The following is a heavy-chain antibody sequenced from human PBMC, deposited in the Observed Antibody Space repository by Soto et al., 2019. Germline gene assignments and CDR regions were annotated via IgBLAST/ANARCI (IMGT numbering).Heavy chain of an antibody. CDR2: IIPIFGTA. CDR1: GAPFSGYA. V-gene: IGHV1-69*01. CDR3: ASWEWELHSGLFDY. Sequence: QVQLVQSGAEVKKPGSSVKVSCKASGAPFSGYAISWVRQPPGQGLEWMGGIIPIFGTANYAQKFQGRVTITADESTSTAYMELSSLRSEDTAVYYCASWEWELHSGLFDYWGQGTLVTVSS. J-gene: IGHJ4*02. D-gene: IGHD1-26*01.